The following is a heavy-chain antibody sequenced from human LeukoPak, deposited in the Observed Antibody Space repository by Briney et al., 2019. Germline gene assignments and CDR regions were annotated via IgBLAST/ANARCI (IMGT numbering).Heavy chain of an antibody. V-gene: IGHV1-69*05. Sequence: PVKVSCKASGGTFSSYAISWVRQAPGQGLEWMGGIIPIFGTANYAQKFQGRVTITTDESTSTAYMELSSLRSEDTAVYYCARPIAAAGSSWFDPWGQGTLVTVSS. J-gene: IGHJ5*02. CDR1: GGTFSSYA. D-gene: IGHD6-13*01. CDR3: ARPIAAAGSSWFDP. CDR2: IIPIFGTA.